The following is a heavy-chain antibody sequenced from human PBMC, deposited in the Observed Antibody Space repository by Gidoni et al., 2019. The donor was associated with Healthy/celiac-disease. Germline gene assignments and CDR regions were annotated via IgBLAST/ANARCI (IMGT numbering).Heavy chain of an antibody. J-gene: IGHJ3*02. CDR1: GFTFSSYG. Sequence: QVQLVESGGGVVQPGRSLRLSCAASGFTFSSYGMHWVRQAPGKGLEWVAVISYDGSNKYYADSVKGRFTISRDNSKNTLYLQMNSLRAEDTAVYYCAKDGGKLGIWGQGTMVTVSS. CDR2: ISYDGSNK. D-gene: IGHD2-15*01. CDR3: AKDGGKLGI. V-gene: IGHV3-30*18.